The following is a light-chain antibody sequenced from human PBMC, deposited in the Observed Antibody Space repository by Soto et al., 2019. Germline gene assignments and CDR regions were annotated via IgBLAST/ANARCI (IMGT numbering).Light chain of an antibody. Sequence: QSVLTQPASVSGSPGQSITLSCTGTSNNVGSYNLVSWYQQHPGKAPKLMIYEGSKRPSGVSNRFSGSKSGNTASLTISGLQAEDEADYYCCSYAGSSTFYVFGTGTKVTVL. V-gene: IGLV2-23*03. J-gene: IGLJ1*01. CDR1: SNNVGSYNL. CDR2: EGS. CDR3: CSYAGSSTFYV.